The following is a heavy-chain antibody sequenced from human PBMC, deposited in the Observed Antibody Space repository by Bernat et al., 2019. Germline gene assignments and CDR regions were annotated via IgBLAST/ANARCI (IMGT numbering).Heavy chain of an antibody. CDR1: GGSFSGYY. V-gene: IGHV4-34*02. CDR2: IDHGGST. D-gene: IGHD3-10*01. J-gene: IGHJ4*02. CDR3: ARGPPLPYGSGSYPY. Sequence: QVQLQQWGAGLLKPSETLSLTCAVYGGSFSGYYWSWIRQPPGKGLEWIGEIDHGGSTNYNPSLKSRVTISVDTSKSQLSLKLSYVTAADTAVYYCARGPPLPYGSGSYPYWGQGTLVTVSS.